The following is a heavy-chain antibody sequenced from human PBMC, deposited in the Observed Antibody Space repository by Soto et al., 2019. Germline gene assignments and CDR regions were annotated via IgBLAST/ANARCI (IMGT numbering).Heavy chain of an antibody. D-gene: IGHD2-2*01. CDR3: ARGEGSTSCCPLYYYYYGMDV. J-gene: IGHJ6*02. Sequence: SETLSLTCAVYGGSFSGYYWSWIRQPPGKGLEWIGEINHSGSTNYNPFLKSRVTISVDTSKNQFSLKLSSVTAADTAVYYCARGEGSTSCCPLYYYYYGMDVWGQGTTVTV. CDR1: GGSFSGYY. V-gene: IGHV4-34*01. CDR2: INHSGST.